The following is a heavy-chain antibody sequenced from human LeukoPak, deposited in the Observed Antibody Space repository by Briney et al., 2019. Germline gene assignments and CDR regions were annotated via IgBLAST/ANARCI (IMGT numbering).Heavy chain of an antibody. CDR1: GGTFSSYA. Sequence: ASVKVSCKASGGTFSSYAISWVRQAPGQGLEWMGWISAYNGNTNYAQKLQGRVTKTTDTSTSTAYMELRSLRSDDTAVYYCARDLATMVRGVIHISPVVYGYIDYWGQGTLVTVSS. V-gene: IGHV1-18*01. D-gene: IGHD3-10*01. CDR3: ARDLATMVRGVIHISPVVYGYIDY. J-gene: IGHJ4*02. CDR2: ISAYNGNT.